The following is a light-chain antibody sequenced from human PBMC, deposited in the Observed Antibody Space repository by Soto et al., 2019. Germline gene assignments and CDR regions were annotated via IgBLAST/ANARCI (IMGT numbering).Light chain of an antibody. CDR2: EVS. CDR1: SSDVGGYNY. CDR3: SSYAGSNNVV. V-gene: IGLV2-8*01. J-gene: IGLJ2*01. Sequence: QSVLTQPPSASGSPGQSVTISCTGTSSDVGGYNYVSWYQQHPGKAPKVMIYEVSKRPSGVPDRFSGSTSGNTASLTVSGLQAEDEADYYCSSYAGSNNVVFGGGTKVTVL.